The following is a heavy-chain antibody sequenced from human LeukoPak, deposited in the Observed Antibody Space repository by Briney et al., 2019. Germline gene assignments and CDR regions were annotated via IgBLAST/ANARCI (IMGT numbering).Heavy chain of an antibody. D-gene: IGHD2-15*01. Sequence: RSGGSLRLSCAASGFTVSDYWMSWVRQAPGKGLEWVANIKEDGSEKYYVDSVKGRFTISRDNAKNSLYLQMNSLRVEDTAVYYCARASRGIAANLCFDYWGQGTLVTVSS. CDR3: ARASRGIAANLCFDY. V-gene: IGHV3-7*01. CDR2: IKEDGSEK. CDR1: GFTVSDYW. J-gene: IGHJ4*02.